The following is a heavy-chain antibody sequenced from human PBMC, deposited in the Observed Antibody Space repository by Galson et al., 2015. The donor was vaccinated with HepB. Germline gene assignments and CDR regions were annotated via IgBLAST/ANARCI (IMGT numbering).Heavy chain of an antibody. CDR3: ATSKGVTTVTLDY. D-gene: IGHD4-17*01. CDR1: GYTFTSYD. J-gene: IGHJ4*02. CDR2: MNPNSGNT. V-gene: IGHV1-8*01. Sequence: SVKVSCKASGYTFTSYDINWVRQATGQGLEWVGWMNPNSGNTGYAQKFQGRVTMTRNTSISTAYMELSSLRSEDTAVYYCATSKGVTTVTLDYWGQGTLVTVSS.